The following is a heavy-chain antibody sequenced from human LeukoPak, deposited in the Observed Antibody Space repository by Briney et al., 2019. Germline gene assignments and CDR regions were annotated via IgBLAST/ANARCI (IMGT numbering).Heavy chain of an antibody. CDR1: GGSISSSSYY. V-gene: IGHV4-39*01. J-gene: IGHJ4*02. Sequence: SETLSLTCTVSGGSISSSSYYWGWIRQPPGKGLEWIGSIYYSGSTYYNPSLKSRVTISVDASKNQFSLKLSTVTAADTAVYYCARRNYGVLDYWGQGTLVTVSS. D-gene: IGHD4-17*01. CDR2: IYYSGST. CDR3: ARRNYGVLDY.